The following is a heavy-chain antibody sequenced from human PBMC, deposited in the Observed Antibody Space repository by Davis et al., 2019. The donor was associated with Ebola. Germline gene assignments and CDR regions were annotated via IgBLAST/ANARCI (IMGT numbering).Heavy chain of an antibody. D-gene: IGHD5-12*01. V-gene: IGHV1-8*02. Sequence: AASVNVSCKASGYTFTNYYMHWVRQAPGQGLEWMGWMNPNSGNTGYAQNFQARVSMTRNTSISTAYMDLSSLRSEDTALYYCTTPGGQDSGYDVFDIWGQGTMVTVSS. CDR3: TTPGGQDSGYDVFDI. J-gene: IGHJ3*02. CDR2: MNPNSGNT. CDR1: GYTFTNYY.